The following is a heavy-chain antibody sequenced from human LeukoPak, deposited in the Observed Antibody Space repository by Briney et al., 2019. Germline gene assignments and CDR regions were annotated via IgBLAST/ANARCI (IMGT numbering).Heavy chain of an antibody. V-gene: IGHV3-23*01. Sequence: GGSLRLSCAASGFTFSSYAMSWVRQAPGKGLEWVSAISGSGGSTYYADSVKGRFTISRDNSKNTLYLHMNSLRAEDTAVYYCAKDFCSGGSCYRWYFDYWGQGTLVTVSS. CDR1: GFTFSSYA. D-gene: IGHD2-15*01. CDR3: AKDFCSGGSCYRWYFDY. CDR2: ISGSGGST. J-gene: IGHJ4*02.